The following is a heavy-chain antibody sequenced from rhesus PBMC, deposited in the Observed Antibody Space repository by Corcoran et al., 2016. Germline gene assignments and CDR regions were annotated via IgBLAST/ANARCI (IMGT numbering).Heavy chain of an antibody. CDR1: GGPISSNF. Sequence: QVQLQESGPGLVKPLETLSLTGAVPGGPISSNFWSWFRQPPGKGLDWIGYIHGGGGSINVNPSLKSRVTLSVDTSKNQFSLRLNSVTAADTAVYYCVRDINNSMDVWGRGVLVTVSS. CDR3: VRDINNSMDV. CDR2: IHGGGGSI. J-gene: IGHJ5-2*02. V-gene: IGHV4S11*01. D-gene: IGHD1-26*01.